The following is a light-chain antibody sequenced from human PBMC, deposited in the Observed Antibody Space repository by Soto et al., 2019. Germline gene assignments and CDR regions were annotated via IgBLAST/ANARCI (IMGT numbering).Light chain of an antibody. J-gene: IGKJ1*01. Sequence: DVQMTQSPSTLSGSVGERVTITCRASQSVSSWLAWYQQKPAKAPKLLIYKASTLERGVPSRFSGSGSGTEFTLTISSLQPDDFATYYFQQDDGYPETSAQGTRLDIK. CDR1: QSVSSW. CDR3: QQDDGYPET. CDR2: KAS. V-gene: IGKV1-5*03.